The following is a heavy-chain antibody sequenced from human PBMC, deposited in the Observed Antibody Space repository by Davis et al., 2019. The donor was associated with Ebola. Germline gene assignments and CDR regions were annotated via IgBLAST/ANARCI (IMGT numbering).Heavy chain of an antibody. CDR2: ISYDGSNK. J-gene: IGHJ4*02. CDR1: GFTFSSYG. D-gene: IGHD2-2*02. V-gene: IGHV3-30*03. Sequence: GGSLRLSCAASGFTFSSYGMHWVRQAPGKGLEWVAVISYDGSNKYYADSVKGRFTISRDNSKNTLYLQINSLRAEDTAVYYCARVPYIVFVPAAIPGEYYFDYWGQGTLVTVSS. CDR3: ARVPYIVFVPAAIPGEYYFDY.